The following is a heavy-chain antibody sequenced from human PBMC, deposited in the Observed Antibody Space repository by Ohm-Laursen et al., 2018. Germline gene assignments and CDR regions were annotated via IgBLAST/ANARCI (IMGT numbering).Heavy chain of an antibody. D-gene: IGHD3-3*01. CDR2: IIPIFGTA. Sequence: SSVKGSCKASGGTFSSYAISWVRQAPGQGLEWMGGIIPIFGTANYAQKFQGRVTITADKSTSTAYMELSSLRSEDTAVYYCARSDGGFLEWSQNWFDPWGQGTLVTVSS. V-gene: IGHV1-69*06. CDR3: ARSDGGFLEWSQNWFDP. CDR1: GGTFSSYA. J-gene: IGHJ5*02.